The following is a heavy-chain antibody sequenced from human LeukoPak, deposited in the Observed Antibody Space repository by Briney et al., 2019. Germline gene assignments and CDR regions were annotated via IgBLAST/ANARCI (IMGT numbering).Heavy chain of an antibody. CDR1: GFTFSSYA. Sequence: GASLRLSCAASGFTFSSYAMSWVRQAPGKGLEWVSAISGSGGSKYYADSVKGRFTISRDNSKNTLYLQMNNLSAEDTAGYYCAKGVAARPSPNWFDPWGEGSLVTVSS. V-gene: IGHV3-23*01. CDR3: AKGVAARPSPNWFDP. CDR2: ISGSGGSK. J-gene: IGHJ5*02. D-gene: IGHD6-6*01.